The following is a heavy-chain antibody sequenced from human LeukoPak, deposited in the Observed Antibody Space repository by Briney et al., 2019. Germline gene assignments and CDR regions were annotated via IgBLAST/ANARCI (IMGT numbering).Heavy chain of an antibody. CDR3: ARENDEYSSSWYGYNWFDP. J-gene: IGHJ5*02. CDR2: IYYSGSI. D-gene: IGHD6-13*01. V-gene: IGHV4-59*01. Sequence: SETLSFTCTVSGGSISSFSWTWIRQPPGKGLEWIGYIYYSGSINYNPSLKSRVTISVDTSKNQFSLKLSSVTAADTAVYYCARENDEYSSSWYGYNWFDPWGQGTLVTVPS. CDR1: GGSISSFS.